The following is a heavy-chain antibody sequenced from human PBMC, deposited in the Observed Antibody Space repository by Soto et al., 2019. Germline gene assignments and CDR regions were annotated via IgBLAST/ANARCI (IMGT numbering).Heavy chain of an antibody. J-gene: IGHJ3*02. V-gene: IGHV1-24*01. D-gene: IGHD3-22*01. CDR3: ATAPSYDSSGYWAGAFDI. Sequence: ASVKVSCKVSGYTLTELSMHWVRQAPGKGLEWMGGFDPEDGETIYAQKFQGRVAMTEDTSTVTAYMELSSLRSEDTAVYYCATAPSYDSSGYWAGAFDIWGQGTVVTVSS. CDR1: GYTLTELS. CDR2: FDPEDGET.